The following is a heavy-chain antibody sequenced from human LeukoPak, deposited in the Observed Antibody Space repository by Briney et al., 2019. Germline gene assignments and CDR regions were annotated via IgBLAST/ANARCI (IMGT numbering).Heavy chain of an antibody. Sequence: GGSLRLSCAASGFTFSDYYMSWIRQAPGKGLEWISFISSSGSYTAYADSVKGQFTISRDNAKNSLFLQMNSLRAEDTAMYYCAKPEFSDSGSYYFDYWGQGTLVTVSS. J-gene: IGHJ4*02. CDR2: ISSSGSYT. D-gene: IGHD1-26*01. CDR1: GFTFSDYY. CDR3: AKPEFSDSGSYYFDY. V-gene: IGHV3-11*06.